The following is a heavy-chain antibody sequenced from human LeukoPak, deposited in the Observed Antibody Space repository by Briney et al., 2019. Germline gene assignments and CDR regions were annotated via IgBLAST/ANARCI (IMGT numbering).Heavy chain of an antibody. J-gene: IGHJ4*02. Sequence: GGSLRLSCAGSGFTFSSYWMHWVRQAPGKGLVWVSGISTDGSEIYYADFVKGRFTISRDNARGTLYLMMNSLRAEDTAVYYCARDGYCSSTSCYYFDYWGQGTLVTVSS. V-gene: IGHV3-74*01. CDR1: GFTFSSYW. CDR3: ARDGYCSSTSCYYFDY. CDR2: ISTDGSEI. D-gene: IGHD2-2*01.